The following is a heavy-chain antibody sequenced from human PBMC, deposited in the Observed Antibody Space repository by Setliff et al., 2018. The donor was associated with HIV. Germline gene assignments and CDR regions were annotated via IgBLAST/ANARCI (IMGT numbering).Heavy chain of an antibody. CDR2: IIPIFGTA. V-gene: IGHV1-69*05. CDR3: ARVGYDSSGYYPRGAFDI. J-gene: IGHJ3*02. CDR1: GGTFSSYA. D-gene: IGHD3-22*01. Sequence: VKVSCKASGGTFSSYAISWVRQAPGQGLEWMGGIIPIFGTANYAQKFQGRVTITTDESTSTAYMELSSLRSEDTAVYYCARVGYDSSGYYPRGAFDIWGQGTMGT.